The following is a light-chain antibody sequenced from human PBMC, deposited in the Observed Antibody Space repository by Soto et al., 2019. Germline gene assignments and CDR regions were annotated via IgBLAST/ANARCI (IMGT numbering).Light chain of an antibody. CDR2: EVT. J-gene: IGLJ2*01. CDR3: ASYTRRNTYL. V-gene: IGLV2-14*01. CDR1: SSDVGAYNY. Sequence: QSALTQPASVSGSPGQSITISCTGTSSDVGAYNYVYWYQQHPGKAPKLMIYEVTDRPSGISSRFSGSKSGNTACLTISALQQADEADYYCASYTRRNTYLFGSGTQLTVL.